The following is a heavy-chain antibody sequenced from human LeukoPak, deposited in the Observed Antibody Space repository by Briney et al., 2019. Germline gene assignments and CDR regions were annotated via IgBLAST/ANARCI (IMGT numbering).Heavy chain of an antibody. CDR1: GFTFSSYS. D-gene: IGHD2/OR15-2a*01. Sequence: GGSLRLSCAASGFTFSSYSMNWVRQAPGKGLAWVSHVHSDGSSTSYADSVKGRFTISRDNAKNTLYLQMNSLRAEDTAVYYCARGGIGTFDIWGQGTMVTVSS. J-gene: IGHJ3*02. CDR3: ARGGIGTFDI. CDR2: VHSDGSST. V-gene: IGHV3-74*01.